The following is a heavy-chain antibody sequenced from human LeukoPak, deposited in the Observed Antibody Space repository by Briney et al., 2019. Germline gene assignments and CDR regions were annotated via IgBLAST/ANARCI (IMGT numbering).Heavy chain of an antibody. Sequence: PGGSLRLSCAASGFTFSSYAMSWVRQAPGKGLEWVSAISGSGGSTHYADSVKGRFTISRDNSKNTLYLQMNSLRAEDTAVYYCAKERLLEVYYDFWSIPFDYWGQGTLVTVSS. V-gene: IGHV3-23*01. D-gene: IGHD3-3*01. CDR2: ISGSGGST. CDR3: AKERLLEVYYDFWSIPFDY. CDR1: GFTFSSYA. J-gene: IGHJ4*02.